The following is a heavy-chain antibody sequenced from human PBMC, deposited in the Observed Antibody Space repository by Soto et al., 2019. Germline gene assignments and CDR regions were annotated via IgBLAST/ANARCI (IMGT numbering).Heavy chain of an antibody. CDR2: IIGSGGST. J-gene: IGHJ6*02. CDR1: GFTFSSYA. D-gene: IGHD2-2*01. Sequence: XGSLKPSCSASGFTFSSYAMSWVRQAPGKGLDWVSAIIGSGGSTYYADSVKGRFTISRDNSKNTLYLQMNSLRAEDTAVYYCAKDENYCSSTSCYGMDVWGQETTVTV. CDR3: AKDENYCSSTSCYGMDV. V-gene: IGHV3-23*01.